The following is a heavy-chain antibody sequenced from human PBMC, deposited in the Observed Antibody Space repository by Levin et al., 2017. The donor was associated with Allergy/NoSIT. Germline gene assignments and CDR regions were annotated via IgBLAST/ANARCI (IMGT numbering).Heavy chain of an antibody. Sequence: SETLSLTCAVYGGSFSGYYWSWIRQPPGKGLEWIGEINHSGSTNYNPSLKSRVTISVDASKNQFSLKLSSVTAADTAVYYCARRVTQQYYFDYWGQGTPVTVSS. V-gene: IGHV4-34*01. CDR1: GGSFSGYY. J-gene: IGHJ4*02. CDR2: INHSGST. D-gene: IGHD2-21*02. CDR3: ARRVTQQYYFDY.